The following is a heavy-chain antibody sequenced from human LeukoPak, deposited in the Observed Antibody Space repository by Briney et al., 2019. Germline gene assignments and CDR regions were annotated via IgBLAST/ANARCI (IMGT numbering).Heavy chain of an antibody. D-gene: IGHD3-10*01. J-gene: IGHJ6*02. CDR1: GGTFSSYA. Sequence: ASVKVSCKASGGTFSSYAISWVRQAPGQGLEWMGRIIPILGIANYAQKFQGRVTITADKSTSTAYMELSSLRSEDTAVYYCARGAQCYYGFYGMDVWGQGTTVTVSS. V-gene: IGHV1-69*04. CDR2: IIPILGIA. CDR3: ARGAQCYYGFYGMDV.